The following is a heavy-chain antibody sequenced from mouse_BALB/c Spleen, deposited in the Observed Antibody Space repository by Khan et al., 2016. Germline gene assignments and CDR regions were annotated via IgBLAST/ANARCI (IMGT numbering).Heavy chain of an antibody. J-gene: IGHJ4*01. V-gene: IGHV5-6-3*01. CDR3: ARDAGAMDY. Sequence: EVELVESGGGLVQPGGSLKLSCAASEFTFINFGMSWFRQTPDRRLELVATINSNGGSTYYLDSVKGRFTISRDNAKNTLYLQMISLKSEDTAMYYCARDAGAMDYWGHGTSVTVSS. CDR2: INSNGGST. CDR1: EFTFINFG. D-gene: IGHD3-1*01.